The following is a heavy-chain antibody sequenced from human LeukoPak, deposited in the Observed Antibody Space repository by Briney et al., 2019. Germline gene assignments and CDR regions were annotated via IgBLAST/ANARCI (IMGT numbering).Heavy chain of an antibody. V-gene: IGHV3-23*01. CDR1: GFTFNSYA. CDR3: SKVHDYSNDDRLSLDAFDI. D-gene: IGHD4-11*01. Sequence: GGSLRLSCAASGFTFNSYAMTWVRQAPGKGLEWVSSISGSGDDTLSADSVKGRFTISRDNSKNTLNLQMNNLRAEDTAVYYCSKVHDYSNDDRLSLDAFDIWGQGTMVTVSS. J-gene: IGHJ3*02. CDR2: ISGSGDDT.